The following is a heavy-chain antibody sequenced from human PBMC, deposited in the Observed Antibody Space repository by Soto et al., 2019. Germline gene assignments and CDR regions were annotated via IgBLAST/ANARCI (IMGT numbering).Heavy chain of an antibody. CDR2: IYYSGST. V-gene: IGHV4-59*08. CDR1: GGSISSYY. J-gene: IGHJ4*02. Sequence: QVQLQESGPGLVKPSETLSLTCTVSGGSISSYYWSWIRQPPGKGLEWIGYIYYSGSTNYNPSLKSRVTISVDTSKNQFSLKLSSVTAADTAVYYCARHYGLGSFDYWGQGTLVTVSS. CDR3: ARHYGLGSFDY. D-gene: IGHD3-10*01.